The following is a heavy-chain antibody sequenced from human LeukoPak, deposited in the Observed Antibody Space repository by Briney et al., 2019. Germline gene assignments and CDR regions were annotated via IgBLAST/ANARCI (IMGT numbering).Heavy chain of an antibody. V-gene: IGHV1-2*02. D-gene: IGHD6-19*01. Sequence: GASVKVSCKASGYTFTGYYMHWVRQAPGQGLEWMGWINPNSGGTNYAQKFQGRVTMTRDTSISTAYMELSRLRSDDTAVYYCARVREYSSGCYFDSWGQGTLVTVSS. CDR1: GYTFTGYY. J-gene: IGHJ4*02. CDR3: ARVREYSSGCYFDS. CDR2: INPNSGGT.